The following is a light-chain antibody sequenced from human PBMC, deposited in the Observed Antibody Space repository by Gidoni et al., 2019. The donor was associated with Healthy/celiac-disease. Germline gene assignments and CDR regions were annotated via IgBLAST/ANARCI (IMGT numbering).Light chain of an antibody. CDR3: QQRSNWPLYT. Sequence: EIVLTQSPATLSLSPGERATLSCRASQSVSSYLAWYQQKPGQAPRLLIYDASNRATCIPARFSGSGSGTDFTLTISSLEPEDFAVYYCQQRSNWPLYTFGQGTKLEIE. CDR2: DAS. J-gene: IGKJ2*01. CDR1: QSVSSY. V-gene: IGKV3-11*01.